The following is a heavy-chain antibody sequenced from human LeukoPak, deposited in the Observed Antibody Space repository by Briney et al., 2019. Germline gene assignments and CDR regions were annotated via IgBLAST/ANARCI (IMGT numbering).Heavy chain of an antibody. CDR1: GGSISSYY. Sequence: SETLSLTCTVSGGSISSYYWSWIRQPPGKGLEWIGYIYYSGSTNYNPSLKSRVTISVDTSKNQFSLKLSSVTAADTAVYYCARTTTMVRGDIIDFDYWGQGTLVTVSS. CDR2: IYYSGST. CDR3: ARTTTMVRGDIIDFDY. V-gene: IGHV4-59*01. D-gene: IGHD3-10*01. J-gene: IGHJ4*02.